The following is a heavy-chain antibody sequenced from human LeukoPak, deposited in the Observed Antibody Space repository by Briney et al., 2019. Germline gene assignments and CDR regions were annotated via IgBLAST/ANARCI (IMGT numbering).Heavy chain of an antibody. J-gene: IGHJ4*02. Sequence: TGGSLELSFSASGFPFRGIGMHWVRQAPGKGLGYFSGISSNGGSTYYADSVKGRFIISRDNSKNTLYLQMSSLRAEDTAVYYCVKVYAAIVFDYWGQGTLVTVSS. CDR2: ISSNGGST. CDR1: GFPFRGIG. D-gene: IGHD2-2*01. V-gene: IGHV3-64D*09. CDR3: VKVYAAIVFDY.